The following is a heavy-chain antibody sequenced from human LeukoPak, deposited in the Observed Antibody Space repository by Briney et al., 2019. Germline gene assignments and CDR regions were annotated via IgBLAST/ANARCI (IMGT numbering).Heavy chain of an antibody. D-gene: IGHD6-13*01. J-gene: IGHJ5*02. CDR2: IHYSGST. Sequence: SETLSLTCTVSGGSINTYYWTWIRQPPGKGLEWIGYIHYSGSTNYNPSLKSRLTISVDTSKNQFSLKVTSVTAADTAVYYCARDGAAAGSWFDPWGQGTLVTVSS. CDR1: GGSINTYY. V-gene: IGHV4-59*01. CDR3: ARDGAAAGSWFDP.